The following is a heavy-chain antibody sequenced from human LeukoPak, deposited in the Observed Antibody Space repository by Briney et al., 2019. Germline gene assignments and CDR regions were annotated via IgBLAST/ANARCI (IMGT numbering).Heavy chain of an antibody. CDR2: INPNSGGT. Sequence: VASLQVSCKASGYSFTDYYIHWVRQAPGQGLEWMGWINPNSGGTNYAQKFQGRVTMTRDTSISTAYMELSRLRSDDTAVYYCARARVMGLGFDPWGQGTLVTVSS. J-gene: IGHJ5*02. D-gene: IGHD2-8*01. CDR1: GYSFTDYY. V-gene: IGHV1-2*02. CDR3: ARARVMGLGFDP.